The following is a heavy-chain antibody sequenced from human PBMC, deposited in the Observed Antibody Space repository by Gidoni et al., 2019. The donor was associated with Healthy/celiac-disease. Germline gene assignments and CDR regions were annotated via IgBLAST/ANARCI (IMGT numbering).Heavy chain of an antibody. CDR1: GGSISSSSYY. CDR3: ARLYLGEGFDY. Sequence: QLQLQESGPGLVKPSETLSLTCTVSGGSISSSSYYWGWIRQPPGKGLEWIGSIYYSGSTYYNPSLKSRVTISVDTSKNQFSLKLSSVTAADTAVYYCARLYLGEGFDYWGQGTLVTVSS. D-gene: IGHD7-27*01. V-gene: IGHV4-39*01. J-gene: IGHJ4*02. CDR2: IYYSGST.